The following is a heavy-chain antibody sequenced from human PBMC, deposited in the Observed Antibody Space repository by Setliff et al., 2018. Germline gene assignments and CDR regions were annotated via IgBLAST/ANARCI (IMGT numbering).Heavy chain of an antibody. D-gene: IGHD3-22*01. CDR3: AKGGGGNYDSSAIGYYYYYYYMDV. CDR1: GFTFSSYA. CDR2: ITGSGAGT. V-gene: IGHV3-23*01. Sequence: GGSLRLSCVASGFTFSSYAMNWVRQAPGKGLEWVSGITGSGAGTYYADSVEGRFTISRDNSDNTQYLEMISPRAEDTAVYYCAKGGGGNYDSSAIGYYYYYYYMDVWGKGTTVTVAS. J-gene: IGHJ6*03.